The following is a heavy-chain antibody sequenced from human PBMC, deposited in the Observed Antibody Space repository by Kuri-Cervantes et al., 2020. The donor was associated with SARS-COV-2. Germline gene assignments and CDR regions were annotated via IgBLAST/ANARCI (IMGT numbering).Heavy chain of an antibody. CDR2: VNHNGGA. D-gene: IGHD3-10*01. CDR3: ATNLHLIWFGELTDAFDI. V-gene: IGHV4-34*01. J-gene: IGHJ3*02. CDR1: GGSLSGSF. Sequence: SETLSLTCAVYGGSLSGSFWSWIRQSPRKGLEWIGEVNHNGGANYNPSLRSRVTISVDTSKNQFSLKLSSVTAADTAVYYCATNLHLIWFGELTDAFDIWGQGTMVTVSS.